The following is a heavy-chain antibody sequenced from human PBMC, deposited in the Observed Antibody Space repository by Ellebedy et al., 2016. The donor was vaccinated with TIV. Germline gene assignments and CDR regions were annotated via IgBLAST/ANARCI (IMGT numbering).Heavy chain of an antibody. CDR2: MNPNSGNT. D-gene: IGHD2-21*02. V-gene: IGHV1-8*02. J-gene: IGHJ4*02. CDR3: ARGRRSGNRVRGGDFDDY. Sequence: ASVKVSXXASGGTFSSYAISWVRQATGQGLEWMGWMNPNSGNTGYAQKFQGRVTMTRNTSISTAYVELSSLRSEDTAVYYCARGRRSGNRVRGGDFDDYWGQGTLVTVSS. CDR1: GGTFSSYA.